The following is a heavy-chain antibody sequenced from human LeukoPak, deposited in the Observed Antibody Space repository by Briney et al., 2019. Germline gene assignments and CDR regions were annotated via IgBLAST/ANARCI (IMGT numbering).Heavy chain of an antibody. Sequence: ASVKVSCKVSGYTFTELSMHWVRQAPGKGLEWMGGFDPEDGETIYAQKFQGRVTMTEGTSTDTAYMELSSLRSEDTAVYYCATSMVDYWGQGTLVTVSS. V-gene: IGHV1-24*01. CDR2: FDPEDGET. CDR1: GYTFTELS. CDR3: ATSMVDY. J-gene: IGHJ4*02. D-gene: IGHD3-10*01.